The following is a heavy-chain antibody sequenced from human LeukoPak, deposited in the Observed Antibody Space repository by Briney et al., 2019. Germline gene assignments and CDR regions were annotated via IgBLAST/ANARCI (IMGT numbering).Heavy chain of an antibody. CDR1: GGSFSGYY. J-gene: IGHJ4*02. V-gene: IGHV4-34*01. CDR2: INHSGST. Sequence: PSETLSLTCAVYGGSFSGYYWSWIRQPPGKGLEWIGEINHSGSTNYNPSLKSRVTISVDTSKNQFSLKLSSVTAADTAVYYCARTPRYSSSSGVDYWGQGTLVTVSS. CDR3: ARTPRYSSSSGVDY. D-gene: IGHD6-6*01.